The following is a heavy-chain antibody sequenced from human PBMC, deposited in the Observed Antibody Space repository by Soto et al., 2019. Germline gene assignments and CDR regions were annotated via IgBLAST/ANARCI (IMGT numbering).Heavy chain of an antibody. CDR3: TTGFSSSWYAGVDY. D-gene: IGHD6-13*01. V-gene: IGHV3-15*01. Sequence: EVQLVESGGGLVKPGGSLRLSCAASGFTFSNAWMSWVRQAPGKGLEWVGRIKSKTDGGTTDYAAPVKGRFTISRDDSKNTLYLQMNSLKTEDTAVYYCTTGFSSSWYAGVDYWGQGTLVTVSS. J-gene: IGHJ4*02. CDR1: GFTFSNAW. CDR2: IKSKTDGGTT.